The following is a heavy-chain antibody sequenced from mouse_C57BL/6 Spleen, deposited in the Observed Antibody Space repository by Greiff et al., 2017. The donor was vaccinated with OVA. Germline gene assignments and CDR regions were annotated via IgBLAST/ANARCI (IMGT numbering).Heavy chain of an antibody. CDR3: ARRSYSSYYFDY. CDR1: GFTFSSYT. Sequence: EVKLVESGGGLVKPGGSLKLSCAASGFTFSSYTMSWVRQTPEKRLEWVATISGGGGNTYYPDSVKGRFTISRDNAKNTLYLQMSSLRSEDTALYYCARRSYSSYYFDYWGQGTTLTVSS. V-gene: IGHV5-9*01. J-gene: IGHJ2*01. CDR2: ISGGGGNT. D-gene: IGHD1-1*01.